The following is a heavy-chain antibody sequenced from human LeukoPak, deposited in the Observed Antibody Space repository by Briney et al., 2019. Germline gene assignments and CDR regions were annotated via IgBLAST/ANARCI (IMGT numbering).Heavy chain of an antibody. CDR3: ARHEGFSQKD. Sequence: PSGTLSLTCAVSGVSMSSNNWWSWVRQPPGKGPEWIGENHESGSPNYKPSLKSRVTISVDKSKDQFSLKLSSVPAADTAVYYCARHEGFSQKDWGQGTQVTVS. J-gene: IGHJ4*02. V-gene: IGHV4-4*02. CDR2: NHESGSP. CDR1: GVSMSSNNW.